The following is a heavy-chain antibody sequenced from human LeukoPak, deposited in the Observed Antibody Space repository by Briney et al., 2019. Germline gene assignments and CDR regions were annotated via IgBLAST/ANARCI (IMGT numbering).Heavy chain of an antibody. V-gene: IGHV1-18*01. CDR1: GYTFTSYG. CDR3: ASHNCGGDCDHHFDY. Sequence: ASVKVSCKASGYTFTSYGISWVRQAPGQGLEWMGWISAYNGNTNYAQKLQGRVTMTTDTSTSTAYMELRSLRSDDTAVYYCASHNCGGDCDHHFDYWGQGTLVTIAS. CDR2: ISAYNGNT. J-gene: IGHJ4*02. D-gene: IGHD2-21*02.